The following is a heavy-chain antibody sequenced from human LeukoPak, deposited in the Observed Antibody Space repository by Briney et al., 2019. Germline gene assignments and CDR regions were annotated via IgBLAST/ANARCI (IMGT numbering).Heavy chain of an antibody. CDR3: ARDGRRVVAYCGGDCPNWFDP. CDR2: ISSSSSYT. CDR1: GLTFSDYY. V-gene: IGHV3-11*06. J-gene: IGHJ5*02. Sequence: GGSLRLSCAASGLTFSDYYMSWIRQAPGKGLEWVSYISSSSSYTNYADSVKGRFTISRDNAKNSLYLQMNSLRAEDTAVYYCARDGRRVVAYCGGDCPNWFDPWGQGTLVTVPS. D-gene: IGHD2-21*02.